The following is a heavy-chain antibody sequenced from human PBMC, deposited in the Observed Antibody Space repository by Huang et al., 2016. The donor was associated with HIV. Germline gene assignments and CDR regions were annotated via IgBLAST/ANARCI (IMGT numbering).Heavy chain of an antibody. Sequence: QVQLGESGGGVVQPEKSLRLSCAASGFDFSSYARNWVRQAPGKGPQGVAVISNDGNNMYYSDSVKGRFIISRDNSKNTLYLQMNSLRGEDTAIYYCARGGILGTSWYRPFDYWGQGTLVTVSS. V-gene: IGHV3-30-3*01. CDR2: ISNDGNNM. D-gene: IGHD6-13*01. CDR1: GFDFSSYA. CDR3: ARGGILGTSWYRPFDY. J-gene: IGHJ4*02.